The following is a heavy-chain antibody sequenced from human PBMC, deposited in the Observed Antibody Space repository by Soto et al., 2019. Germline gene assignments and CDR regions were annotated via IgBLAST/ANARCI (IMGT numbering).Heavy chain of an antibody. D-gene: IGHD6-19*01. J-gene: IGHJ4*01. CDR2: IWYDGSNK. CDR3: ARGYGWSSGWDVGLFDY. Sequence: QVQLVESGGGVVQPGRSPRLSCAASGFTFSSYGMHWVRQAPGKGLEWVAVIWYDGSNKYYADSVKGRFTISRDNSKNTLYLQMNSLRAEDTAVYYWARGYGWSSGWDVGLFDYWGHGTLVTVSS. V-gene: IGHV3-33*01. CDR1: GFTFSSYG.